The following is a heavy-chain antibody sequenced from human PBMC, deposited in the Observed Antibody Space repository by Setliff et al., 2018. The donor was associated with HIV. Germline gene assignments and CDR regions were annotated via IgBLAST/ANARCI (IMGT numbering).Heavy chain of an antibody. J-gene: IGHJ6*02. V-gene: IGHV4-61*02. CDR2: IYTSGRT. Sequence: LSLTCTVSGASVSSGHYYWSWIRQPAGKELEWLGRIYTSGRTNYNPSFEGRVTISADTSKNQFSLKLNSVTAADTAVYYCARGSGGYCSGGSCYFGFGLALWGQGTTVTV. D-gene: IGHD2-15*01. CDR1: GASVSSGHYY. CDR3: ARGSGGYCSGGSCYFGFGLAL.